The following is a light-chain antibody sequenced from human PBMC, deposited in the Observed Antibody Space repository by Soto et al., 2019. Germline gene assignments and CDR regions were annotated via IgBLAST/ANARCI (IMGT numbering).Light chain of an antibody. J-gene: IGKJ4*01. CDR3: QQYNTYVT. CDR2: KAS. CDR1: QSINSW. Sequence: MTQSPSTLSASVGDRVTITCRASQSINSWLAWYQQKPGKAPKLLIYKASSLESGVPSRFSGSGSGTEFTLTISSLQSDDFATYYCQQYNTYVTFGGGTKVEIK. V-gene: IGKV1-5*03.